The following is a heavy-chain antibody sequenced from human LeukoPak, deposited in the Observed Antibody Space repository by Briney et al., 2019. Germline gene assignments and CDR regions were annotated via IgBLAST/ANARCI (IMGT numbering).Heavy chain of an antibody. CDR1: GFTFGASW. Sequence: PGGSLRFSCADPGFTFGASWTTSVRQAPGKGLEWVANIKQDGSQKYYVDSVKGRFTISRDNAKNSLYLQMNSLRAEDTAVYYCVIGSSGIVVRGVSWAWLDPWGQGTLVIVSS. D-gene: IGHD3-10*01. CDR3: VIGSSGIVVRGVSWAWLDP. J-gene: IGHJ5*02. CDR2: IKQDGSQK. V-gene: IGHV3-7*05.